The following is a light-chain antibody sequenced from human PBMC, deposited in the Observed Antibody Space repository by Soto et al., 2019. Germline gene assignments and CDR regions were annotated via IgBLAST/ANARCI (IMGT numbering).Light chain of an antibody. V-gene: IGKV3-15*01. CDR2: GTY. CDR1: QSVSSN. CDR3: QQYNNWTST. J-gene: IGKJ1*01. Sequence: EIVMTQSPATLSVSPGEGATLSCRASQSVSSNLAWYQQKPGQAPRVLIYGTYTRETGILARVSGSGSGTDFSRTISSLQFEDFAVYYCQQYNNWTSTFGQGTKLDIK.